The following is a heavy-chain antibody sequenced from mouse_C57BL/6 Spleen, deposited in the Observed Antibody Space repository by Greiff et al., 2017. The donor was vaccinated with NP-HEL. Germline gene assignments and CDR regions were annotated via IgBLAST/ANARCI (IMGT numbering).Heavy chain of an antibody. V-gene: IGHV5-4*01. D-gene: IGHD1-1*01. CDR2: ISDGGSYT. CDR3: ARGELLRYRYFDV. CDR1: GFTFSSYA. Sequence: EVQRVESGGGLVKPGGSLKLSCAASGFTFSSYAMSWVRQTPEKRLEWVATISDGGSYTYYPDNVKGRFTISRDNAKNNLYLQMSHLKSEDTAMYYCARGELLRYRYFDVWGTGTTVTVSS. J-gene: IGHJ1*03.